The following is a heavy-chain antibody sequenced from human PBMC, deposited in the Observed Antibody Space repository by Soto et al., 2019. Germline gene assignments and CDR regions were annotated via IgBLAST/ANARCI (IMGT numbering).Heavy chain of an antibody. V-gene: IGHV4-39*01. J-gene: IGHJ1*01. Sequence: QLQLQESGPGLVKPSETLSLTCTVSGGSISSSSYYWGWIRQPPGKGLEWIGSIYYSGSTYYNPSLKSRVTISGDTSKNQCSLKLSSVTAADTAVYYCASSEAHVVVVAATDWGQGTLVTVSS. D-gene: IGHD2-15*01. CDR1: GGSISSSSYY. CDR3: ASSEAHVVVVAATD. CDR2: IYYSGST.